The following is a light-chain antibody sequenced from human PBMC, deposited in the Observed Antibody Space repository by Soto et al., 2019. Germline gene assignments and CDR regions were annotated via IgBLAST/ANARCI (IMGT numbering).Light chain of an antibody. CDR3: QQYGSSPAT. CDR2: GAS. Sequence: VLTQSPGTLSLSPGQRATLSCRASHTIGNNFLAWYQKKPGQAPRLLIYGASIRATGVPERFSGSGSGGDFTLTINRLEPEDSAVYYCQQYGSSPATFGQGTKV. V-gene: IGKV3-20*01. CDR1: HTIGNNF. J-gene: IGKJ1*01.